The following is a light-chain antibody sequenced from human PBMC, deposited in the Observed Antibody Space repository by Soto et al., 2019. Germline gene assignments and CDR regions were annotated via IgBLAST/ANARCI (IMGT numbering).Light chain of an antibody. CDR2: TAS. CDR1: QSISTW. CDR3: QQASSFPWT. V-gene: IGKV1-12*01. J-gene: IGKJ1*01. Sequence: DIQMTQSPSTLSASVGDRVTITCRASQSISTWLAWYQQKPGKAPKLLIYTASSLQSGVPSRFSGSGSGTDFTLTISSLQPEDFATYYCQQASSFPWTFGQGTKVDIK.